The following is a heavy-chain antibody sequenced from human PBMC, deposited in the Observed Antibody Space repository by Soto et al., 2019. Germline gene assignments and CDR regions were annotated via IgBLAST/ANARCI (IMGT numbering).Heavy chain of an antibody. Sequence: PGGSLRLSCAASGFTFSSYAMHWVRQAPGKGLEWVAVISYDGSNKYYADSVKGRFTISRDNSKNTLYLQMNSLRAEDTAVYYCARGTPVVVTAILDYWGQGTLVTVSS. CDR1: GFTFSSYA. V-gene: IGHV3-30-3*01. CDR3: ARGTPVVVTAILDY. CDR2: ISYDGSNK. D-gene: IGHD2-21*02. J-gene: IGHJ4*02.